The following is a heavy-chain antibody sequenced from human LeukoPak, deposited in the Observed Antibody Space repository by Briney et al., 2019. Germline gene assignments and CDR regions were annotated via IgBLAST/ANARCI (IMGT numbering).Heavy chain of an antibody. CDR2: INPNSGGT. CDR3: VRGYSYGFYFDY. CDR1: GYTFTGYY. Sequence: ASVKVSCKASGYTFTGYYMHWVRQAPGQGLEWMGRINPNSGGTNYAQKFQGTVTMTRDTSISTAYLELSNLRSDDTAAYYYVRGYSYGFYFDYWGQGSLVTVSS. J-gene: IGHJ4*02. D-gene: IGHD5-18*01. V-gene: IGHV1-2*06.